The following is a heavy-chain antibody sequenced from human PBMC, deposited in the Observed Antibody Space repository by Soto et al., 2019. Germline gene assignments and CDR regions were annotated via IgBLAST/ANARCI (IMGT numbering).Heavy chain of an antibody. CDR1: GFTFSSYA. J-gene: IGHJ3*02. CDR2: ISGSGGST. D-gene: IGHD2-2*01. Sequence: PGGSLRLSCAASGFTFSSYAMSWVRQAPGKGLEWVSAISGSGGSTYYADSVKGRFTISRDNSKNTLYLQMNNLRAEDTAVYYCAKDYQGWGDAFDIWGQGTMVTVSS. V-gene: IGHV3-23*01. CDR3: AKDYQGWGDAFDI.